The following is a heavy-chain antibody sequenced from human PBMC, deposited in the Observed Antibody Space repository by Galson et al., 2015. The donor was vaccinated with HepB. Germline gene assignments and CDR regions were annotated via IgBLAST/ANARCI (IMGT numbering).Heavy chain of an antibody. CDR1: GFTFSDYY. V-gene: IGHV3-11*01. CDR2: ISHNGTTV. Sequence: SLRLSCAASGFTFSDYYMSWMRQAPGKGLEWLSYISHNGTTVYHADSLKGRFSISRDNAKNSLYLQMNSLRAEDTAVYYCARGLGGYWGQGTLVTVSS. J-gene: IGHJ4*02. CDR3: ARGLGGY. D-gene: IGHD2-15*01.